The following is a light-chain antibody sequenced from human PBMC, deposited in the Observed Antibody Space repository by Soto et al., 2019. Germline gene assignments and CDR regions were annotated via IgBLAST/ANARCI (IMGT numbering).Light chain of an antibody. J-gene: IGLJ2*01. V-gene: IGLV1-51*02. CDR2: ENN. Sequence: QAVVAQPPSVSAAPGQRVTISCSGSNSNIGNNHVSWYQQLPGTAPKLLIFENNKRPSGIPDRFSGSKSGTSATLGITGLQTGDEADFYCATWDSSLTTVVFGGGTKLTVL. CDR1: NSNIGNNH. CDR3: ATWDSSLTTVV.